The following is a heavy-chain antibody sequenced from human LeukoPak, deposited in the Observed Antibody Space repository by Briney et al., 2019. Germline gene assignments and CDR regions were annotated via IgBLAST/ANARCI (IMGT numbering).Heavy chain of an antibody. V-gene: IGHV3-7*01. CDR2: IKQDGSEK. J-gene: IGHJ4*02. CDR3: ARVVPPLYYFYY. CDR1: GFTFSRSR. Sequence: GGSLRLSCAASGFTFSRSRMSGVRQAPGKGLEWVANIKQDGSEKYYVDSVKGRFTISRDNAKNSLYLQMNSLRAEDTAVYFCARVVPPLYYFYYWGQGTLVTVSS. D-gene: IGHD3-10*01.